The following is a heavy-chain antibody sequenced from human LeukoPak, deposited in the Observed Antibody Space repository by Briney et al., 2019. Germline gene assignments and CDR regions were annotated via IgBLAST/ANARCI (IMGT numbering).Heavy chain of an antibody. CDR3: AKLCSGGSCYWNY. CDR2: ISASSRNT. Sequence: GASLRLSCAASGFTFSSYAMSWVRQAPGQGLEWVSHISASSRNTDYADSVKGRFTISRDNSKNTVYLQMKSLRAEDSAVYYCAKLCSGGSCYWNYWGQGTLVTVSS. D-gene: IGHD2-15*01. J-gene: IGHJ4*02. V-gene: IGHV3-23*01. CDR1: GFTFSSYA.